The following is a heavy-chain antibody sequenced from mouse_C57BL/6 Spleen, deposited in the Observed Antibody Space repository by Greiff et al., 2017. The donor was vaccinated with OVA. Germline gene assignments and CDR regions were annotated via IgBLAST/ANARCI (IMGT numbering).Heavy chain of an antibody. CDR1: GYSFTGYY. D-gene: IGHD2-2*01. Sequence: VQLKESGPELVKPGASVKISCKASGYSFTGYYMNWVKQSPEKSLEWIGEINPSTGGTTYNQKFKAKATLTVDKSSSTAYMQLKSLTSEDSAVYYCARDGYDGAMDYWGQGTSVTVSS. J-gene: IGHJ4*01. CDR3: ARDGYDGAMDY. CDR2: INPSTGGT. V-gene: IGHV1-42*01.